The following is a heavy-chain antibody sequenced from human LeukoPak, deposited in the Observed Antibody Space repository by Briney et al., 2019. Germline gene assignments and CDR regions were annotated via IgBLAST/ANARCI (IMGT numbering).Heavy chain of an antibody. Sequence: GGSLRLSCAASGFTFSSYAMHWVRQAPGKGLEWVAVISYDGSNKYYADSVKGRFTISRDNSKNTLYLQMNSLRAEDTAVYYCAKGGYNWNVVPIYYYYYYMDVWGKGTTVTVSS. CDR2: ISYDGSNK. CDR1: GFTFSSYA. CDR3: AKGGYNWNVVPIYYYYYYMDV. J-gene: IGHJ6*03. D-gene: IGHD1-20*01. V-gene: IGHV3-30*04.